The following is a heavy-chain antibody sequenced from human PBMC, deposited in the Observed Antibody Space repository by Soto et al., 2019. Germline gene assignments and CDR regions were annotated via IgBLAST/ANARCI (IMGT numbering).Heavy chain of an antibody. D-gene: IGHD3-22*01. CDR1: GYTFTSYG. V-gene: IGHV1-18*01. Sequence: ASVKVSCKASGYTFTSYGISWVRQAPGQGLEWMGWISAYNGNTNYAQKLQGRVTMTTDTSTSTAYMELSSLRSEDTAVYYCAADPNYDSSGYSLNWFDPWGQGTLVTVSS. CDR2: ISAYNGNT. J-gene: IGHJ5*02. CDR3: AADPNYDSSGYSLNWFDP.